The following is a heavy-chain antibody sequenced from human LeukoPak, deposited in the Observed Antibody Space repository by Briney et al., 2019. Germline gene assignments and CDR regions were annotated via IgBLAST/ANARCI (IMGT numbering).Heavy chain of an antibody. V-gene: IGHV3-9*01. J-gene: IGHJ2*01. D-gene: IGHD6-13*01. CDR2: ISWNNGSI. CDR1: GFTFDDYA. Sequence: GGSLGLSCAASGFTFDDYAMHWVRQAPGKGLEWVSGISWNNGSIGYADSVKGRFTISRDNAKNSLYLQMNSLRAEDTALYYCAKGPGLGAGKRYLDLWGRGTLVIVSS. CDR3: AKGPGLGAGKRYLDL.